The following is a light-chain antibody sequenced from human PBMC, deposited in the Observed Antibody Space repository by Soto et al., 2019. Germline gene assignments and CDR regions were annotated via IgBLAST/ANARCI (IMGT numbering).Light chain of an antibody. CDR2: GAS. CDR1: QSVSIH. V-gene: IGKV3-15*01. Sequence: EIVLTPSPGTLSLSPGESATLSFRASQSVSIHLAWFQQKPGQVPRLLIYGASNRVPGIPARFSGSGSGTEFTLTVSGLQSEDFAVYYCQQASNWPRKFGQGTKV. J-gene: IGKJ1*01. CDR3: QQASNWPRK.